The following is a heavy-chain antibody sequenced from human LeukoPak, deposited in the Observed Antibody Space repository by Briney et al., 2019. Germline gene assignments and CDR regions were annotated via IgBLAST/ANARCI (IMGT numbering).Heavy chain of an antibody. Sequence: PGGSLRLSCAASGFTFSSYWMHWVRPAPGKGLVWVSRINSDGSSTSYADSVKGRFTISRDNAKNTLYLRMNSLRAEDTAVYYCARDTVSHYYGSGSYDYWGQGTLVTVSS. D-gene: IGHD3-10*01. CDR1: GFTFSSYW. J-gene: IGHJ4*02. V-gene: IGHV3-74*01. CDR2: INSDGSST. CDR3: ARDTVSHYYGSGSYDY.